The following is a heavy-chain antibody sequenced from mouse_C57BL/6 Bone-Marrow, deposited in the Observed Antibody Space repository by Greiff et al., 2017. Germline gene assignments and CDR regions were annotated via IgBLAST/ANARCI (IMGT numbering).Heavy chain of an antibody. J-gene: IGHJ1*03. Sequence: VQLQQSGAELVRPGTSVKVSCKASGYAFTNYLIEWVKQRPGQGLEWIGVINPGSGSTNYNEKFKGKATLTADTSSSTAYMQLSSLTSEDSAVYFCASAITTVPVDFDVWGTGTTVTVSA. CDR3: ASAITTVPVDFDV. CDR2: INPGSGST. D-gene: IGHD1-1*01. CDR1: GYAFTNYL. V-gene: IGHV1-54*01.